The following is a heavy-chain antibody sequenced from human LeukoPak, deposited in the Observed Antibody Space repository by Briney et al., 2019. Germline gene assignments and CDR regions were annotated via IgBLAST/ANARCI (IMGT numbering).Heavy chain of an antibody. D-gene: IGHD3-3*01. Sequence: GGSLRLSCAASGFTFSSYDMNWVRQAPGKGLEWVSYISPSSTRIDYAASVRGRFTISRDNAKRSLYLQMSSLRAEDTAVYYCARETEYYDLWSGYSYWGQGTLVTLSS. J-gene: IGHJ4*02. V-gene: IGHV3-48*04. CDR3: ARETEYYDLWSGYSY. CDR1: GFTFSSYD. CDR2: ISPSSTRI.